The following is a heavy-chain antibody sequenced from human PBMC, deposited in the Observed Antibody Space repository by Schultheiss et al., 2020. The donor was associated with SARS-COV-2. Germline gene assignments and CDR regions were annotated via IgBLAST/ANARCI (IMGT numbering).Heavy chain of an antibody. CDR3: AKVSVTGLISDIYYFDY. J-gene: IGHJ4*02. CDR1: GFTFSDYY. V-gene: IGHV3-11*01. Sequence: GGSLRLSCAASGFTFSDYYMSWIRQAPGKGLEWVSYISSSGSTIYYADSVKGRFTISRDNAKNSLHLQMNSLRPEDTALYYCAKVSVTGLISDIYYFDYWGQGTPVTVSS. D-gene: IGHD6-19*01. CDR2: ISSSGSTI.